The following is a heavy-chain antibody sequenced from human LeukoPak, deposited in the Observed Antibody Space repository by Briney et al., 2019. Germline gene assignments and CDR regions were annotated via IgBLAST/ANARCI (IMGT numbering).Heavy chain of an antibody. CDR2: INPSGGST. CDR1: GYTFTSYY. J-gene: IGHJ4*02. D-gene: IGHD5-18*01. CDR3: ARAGGDTAILDY. Sequence: GASVKVSCKASGYTFTSYYMHWVRQAPGQGLEWMGIINPSGGSTSYAQKFQGRVPMTRDTSTSTVYMELSSLRSEDTAVYYCARAGGDTAILDYWGQGTLVTVSS. V-gene: IGHV1-46*01.